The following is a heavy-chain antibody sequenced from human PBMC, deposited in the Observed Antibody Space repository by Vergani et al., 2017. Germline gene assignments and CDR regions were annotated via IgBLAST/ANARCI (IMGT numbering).Heavy chain of an antibody. CDR2: ISYDGTQK. CDR3: ATKSCGTPGCQIGYFRE. CDR1: GFTSSYYG. D-gene: IGHD1-1*01. V-gene: IGHV3-30*03. J-gene: IGHJ1*01. Sequence: QVHLVESGGGVVQPGRSLRLSCVVSGFTSSYYGMHWVRKAPGKGLEWVVVISYDGTQKYYADSVKGRFTISRDNSKSTLYLQMNSLRTEDTAVYYCATKSCGTPGCQIGYFREWGQGTLVTVSS.